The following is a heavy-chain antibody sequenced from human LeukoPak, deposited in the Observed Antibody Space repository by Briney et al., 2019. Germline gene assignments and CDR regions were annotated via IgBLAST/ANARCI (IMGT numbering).Heavy chain of an antibody. J-gene: IGHJ4*02. CDR1: GFTFDDYA. Sequence: GGSLRLSCAASGFTFDDYAMHWVRQAPGKGLEWVSLISGDGGGTYYADSAKGRFTISRDNSKNSLYLQMNSLRTEDTALYYCAKDASSSWDDYFDYWGQGTLVTVSS. CDR2: ISGDGGGT. V-gene: IGHV3-43*02. D-gene: IGHD6-13*01. CDR3: AKDASSSWDDYFDY.